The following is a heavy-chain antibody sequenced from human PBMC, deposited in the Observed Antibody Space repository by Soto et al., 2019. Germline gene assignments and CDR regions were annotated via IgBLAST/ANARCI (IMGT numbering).Heavy chain of an antibody. Sequence: EVQLVDSGGDLVQPGRSLRLSCTASGFTLGDYAMSWFRQAPGKGLEWVGFIRSQAFGGTPEYAASVKGRFTISRDDSKSIASLQMDSLKTEDTAVYYCTRNTVLIHFDYWGQGTLVTVSS. CDR1: GFTLGDYA. V-gene: IGHV3-49*03. CDR2: IRSQAFGGTP. D-gene: IGHD4-17*01. J-gene: IGHJ4*02. CDR3: TRNTVLIHFDY.